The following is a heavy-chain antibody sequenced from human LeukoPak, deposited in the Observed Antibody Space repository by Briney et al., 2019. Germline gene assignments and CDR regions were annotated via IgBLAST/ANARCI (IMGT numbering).Heavy chain of an antibody. D-gene: IGHD3-22*01. CDR3: ARDRCYDSSGDRSGWFDP. CDR1: GGSISSYY. Sequence: SETLSLTCTVSGGSISSYYWSWIRQPPGKGLEWIEYIYYSGSTNYNPSLKSRVTISVDTSKNQFSLKLSSVTAADTAVYYCARDRCYDSSGDRSGWFDPWGQGTLVTVSS. J-gene: IGHJ5*02. V-gene: IGHV4-59*01. CDR2: IYYSGST.